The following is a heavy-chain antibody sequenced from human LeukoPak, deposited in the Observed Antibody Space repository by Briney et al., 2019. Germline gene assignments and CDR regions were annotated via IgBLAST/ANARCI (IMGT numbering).Heavy chain of an antibody. CDR1: GFTFSTYA. CDR3: AKGRGTTVTSAANY. CDR2: ISGSNDNT. Sequence: GGSLRLSCAASGFTFSTYAMSWVRQAPGKGLEWVSSISGSNDNTYYADSVKDRFTISRDNSKNTLSLQMNSLRAEDTAVYYCAKGRGTTVTSAANYWGQGTLVTVSS. V-gene: IGHV3-23*01. D-gene: IGHD4-17*01. J-gene: IGHJ4*02.